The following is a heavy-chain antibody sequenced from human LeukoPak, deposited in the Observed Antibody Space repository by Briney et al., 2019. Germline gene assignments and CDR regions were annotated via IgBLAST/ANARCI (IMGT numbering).Heavy chain of an antibody. Sequence: GGSLRLSCAASGFTFSSSAMSWVRQAPGKGLEWVSSISGSGSGGSTYYADSVRGRFTISRDNSKNTLYLQMNSLRAEDTAVYYCAKDVYIAVAKGDYWGQGTLVTVSS. CDR3: AKDVYIAVAKGDY. D-gene: IGHD6-19*01. CDR2: ISGSGSGGST. J-gene: IGHJ4*02. V-gene: IGHV3-23*01. CDR1: GFTFSSSA.